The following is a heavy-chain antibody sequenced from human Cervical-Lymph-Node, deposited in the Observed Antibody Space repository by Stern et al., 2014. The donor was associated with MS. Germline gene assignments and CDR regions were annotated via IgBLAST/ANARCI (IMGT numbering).Heavy chain of an antibody. CDR2: TMAHFGSA. CDR1: GGTFRNYG. D-gene: IGHD4-17*01. CDR3: VAFCMSTACDYGDDL. Sequence: QMQLVQSGAEVKKPGSSVRVSCKASGGTFRNYGVSWMRQAPGQGLVWMGGTMAHFGSARYAEKFQDTVTIVADESTTTVYMDVTSLKSEDTAMYYCVAFCMSTACDYGDDLWGQGTLVTVSS. V-gene: IGHV1-69*01. J-gene: IGHJ4*03.